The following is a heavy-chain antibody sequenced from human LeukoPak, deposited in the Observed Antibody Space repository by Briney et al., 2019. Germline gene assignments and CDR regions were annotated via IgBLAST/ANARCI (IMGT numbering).Heavy chain of an antibody. CDR1: GGPISSYY. J-gene: IGHJ4*02. V-gene: IGHV4-59*01. Sequence: SETLSLTCTVSGGPISSYYWSWIRQPPGKGLEWIGYIYYSGSTNYNPSLKSRVTISVDTSKNQFSLKLSSVTAADTAVYYCARASYSGSYWFDLYFDYWGQGTLVTVSS. D-gene: IGHD1-26*01. CDR3: ARASYSGSYWFDLYFDY. CDR2: IYYSGST.